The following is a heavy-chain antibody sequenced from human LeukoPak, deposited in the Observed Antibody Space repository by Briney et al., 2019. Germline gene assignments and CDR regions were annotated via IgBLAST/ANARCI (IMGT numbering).Heavy chain of an antibody. D-gene: IGHD4-17*01. CDR1: GFTFSSYA. J-gene: IGHJ4*02. CDR3: AKDLHGDYVRWGDY. CDR2: ISGSGGST. V-gene: IGHV3-23*01. Sequence: GGSLRLSCAASGFTFSSYAMHWVRQAPGKGLEWVSSISGSGGSTWYADSVKGRFTISRDNSKNTLYLQMNSLRAEDTAVYYCAKDLHGDYVRWGDYWGQGTLVTVSS.